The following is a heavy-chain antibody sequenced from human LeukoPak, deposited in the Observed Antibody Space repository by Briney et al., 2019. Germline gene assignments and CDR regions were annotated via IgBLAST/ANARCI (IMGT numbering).Heavy chain of an antibody. CDR3: AKDSYDSSGYHGLDAFDI. D-gene: IGHD3-22*01. CDR1: GFTFSSYA. Sequence: GGSLRLSCAASGFTFSSYAMSWVRQAPGKGLEWVSAISGSGGSTYYADSVKGRFTISRDNSKNTLFLQMNSLRAADTAIYYCAKDSYDSSGYHGLDAFDIWGQGTMVTVSS. V-gene: IGHV3-23*01. CDR2: ISGSGGST. J-gene: IGHJ3*02.